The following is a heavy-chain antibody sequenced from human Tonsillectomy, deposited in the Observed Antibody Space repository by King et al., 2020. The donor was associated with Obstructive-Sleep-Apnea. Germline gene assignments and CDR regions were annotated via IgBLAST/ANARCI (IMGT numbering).Heavy chain of an antibody. J-gene: IGHJ4*02. D-gene: IGHD2-21*02. Sequence: VQLVESGGGVVQTGGSLRLSCAVSRFTFRSYAMHWVRQAPGKGLEWVALISYDGNDKHYTDSVKGRFTISRDNSKNTLFLQMNSLRPEDTAMYYCGRDHVCSGDCISPRFWGLGGLGGQGTLVTISS. V-gene: IGHV3-30*04. CDR1: RFTFRSYA. CDR3: GRDHVCSGDCISPRFWGLGGL. CDR2: ISYDGNDK.